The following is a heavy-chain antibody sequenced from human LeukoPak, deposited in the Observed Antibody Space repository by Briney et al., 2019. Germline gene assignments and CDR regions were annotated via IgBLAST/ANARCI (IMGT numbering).Heavy chain of an antibody. V-gene: IGHV5-51*01. D-gene: IGHD3-10*01. Sequence: GESLKISCKGSGYSFTSYWIGWVRQMPGKGLEWMGIIYPGDSDTRYSPSFQGQVTISADKSISTAYLQWSSLKASDTAMYYCARTYGSGTYYNGVGAFDIWGQGTLVTVSS. CDR1: GYSFTSYW. J-gene: IGHJ3*02. CDR3: ARTYGSGTYYNGVGAFDI. CDR2: IYPGDSDT.